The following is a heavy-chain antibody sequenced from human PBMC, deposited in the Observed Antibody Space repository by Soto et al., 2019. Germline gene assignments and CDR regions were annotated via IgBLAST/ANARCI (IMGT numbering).Heavy chain of an antibody. J-gene: IGHJ4*02. Sequence: GASVKVSCKASGYTFTSYGISWVRQAPGQGLEWMGWISAYNGNTNYAQKLQGRVTMTTDTSTSTAYMELRSLRSDDTAVYYCARDLPPEYYDFWSGPADYWGQGTLVTVSS. CDR3: ARDLPPEYYDFWSGPADY. V-gene: IGHV1-18*01. CDR1: GYTFTSYG. CDR2: ISAYNGNT. D-gene: IGHD3-3*01.